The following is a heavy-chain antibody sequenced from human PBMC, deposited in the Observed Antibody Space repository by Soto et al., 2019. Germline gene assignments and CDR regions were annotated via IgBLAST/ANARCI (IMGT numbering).Heavy chain of an antibody. V-gene: IGHV2-5*02. J-gene: IGHJ5*02. CDR3: AHEGRYCSGGSCYANWFDP. CDR2: IYWDDDK. CDR1: GFSLSTSGVG. Sequence: GSGPTLVNPTQTLTLTCTFSGFSLSTSGVGVGWIRQPPGKALEWLALIYWDDDKRYSPSLKSRLTITKDTSKNQVVLTMTNMDPVDTATYYCAHEGRYCSGGSCYANWFDPWGQGTLVTVSS. D-gene: IGHD2-15*01.